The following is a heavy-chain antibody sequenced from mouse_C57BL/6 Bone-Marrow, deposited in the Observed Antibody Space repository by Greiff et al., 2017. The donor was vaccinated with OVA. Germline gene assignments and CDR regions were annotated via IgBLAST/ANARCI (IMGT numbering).Heavy chain of an antibody. CDR2: LDPSDSYT. V-gene: IGHV1-69*01. CDR3: ASAVVGY. Sequence: VQLQQPGAELVMPGASVKLSCKASGYTFTSYWMHWVKQRPGQGLEWIGELDPSDSYTNYNQKFKGKSTLTGDKSSSTAYMQLSCLQSEDAAVYYCASAVVGYWGQGTTLTVSS. D-gene: IGHD1-1*01. CDR1: GYTFTSYW. J-gene: IGHJ2*01.